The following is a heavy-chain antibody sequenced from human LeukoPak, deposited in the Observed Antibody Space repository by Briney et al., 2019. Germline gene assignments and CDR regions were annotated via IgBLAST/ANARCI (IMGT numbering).Heavy chain of an antibody. D-gene: IGHD3-22*01. CDR1: GFTFSNAW. J-gene: IGHJ5*02. V-gene: IGHV4-59*08. CDR3: ARLYYDSSRYPNWFDP. Sequence: PGGSLRLSCAASGFTFSNAWMSWVRQAPGKGLEWIGYIYYSGSTNYNPSLKSRVTISVDTSKNQFSLKLSSVTAADTAVYYCARLYYDSSRYPNWFDPWGQGTLVTVSS. CDR2: IYYSGST.